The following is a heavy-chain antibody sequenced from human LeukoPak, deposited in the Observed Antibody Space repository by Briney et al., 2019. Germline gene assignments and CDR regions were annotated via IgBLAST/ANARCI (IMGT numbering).Heavy chain of an antibody. V-gene: IGHV4-61*01. Sequence: PSETLSLTCTVSGGSVSSGNYYWSWIWQSPGKGLEWIGYIYYSGSTKYNPSLKSRVTISVDTSKNQFSLKLSSVTAADTAVYYCARAGGWYYFDYWGQGTLVTVSS. CDR1: GGSVSSGNYY. CDR2: IYYSGST. CDR3: ARAGGWYYFDY. J-gene: IGHJ4*02. D-gene: IGHD6-19*01.